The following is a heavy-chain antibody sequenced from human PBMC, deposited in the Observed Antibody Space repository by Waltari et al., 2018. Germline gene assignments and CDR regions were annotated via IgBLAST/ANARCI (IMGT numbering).Heavy chain of an antibody. Sequence: QVQLQESGPGLVKPSETLSLTCTVSGGSISSYYWSWIRQPPGQGLEWIGYIYYSGSTNYNPSLKSRVTISVDTSKNQFSLKLSSVTAADTAVYYCARDGGASSSWYSYYYGMDVWGQGTTVTVSS. CDR2: IYYSGST. CDR1: GGSISSYY. V-gene: IGHV4-59*01. J-gene: IGHJ6*02. CDR3: ARDGGASSSWYSYYYGMDV. D-gene: IGHD6-13*01.